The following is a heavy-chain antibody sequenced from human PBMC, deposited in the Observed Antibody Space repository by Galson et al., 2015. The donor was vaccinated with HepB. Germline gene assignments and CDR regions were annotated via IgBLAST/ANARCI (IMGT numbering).Heavy chain of an antibody. J-gene: IGHJ6*02. CDR2: ISGGGGDT. Sequence: SLRLSCAASGFTFSGHAMSWVRQAPGKGLEWVSAISGGGGDTYYADSVEGRFTISRDNSKNMLYLQMSSLRAEDTAIYYCAKSILTEDYYYYYGMDVWGQGTTGTVSS. V-gene: IGHV3-23*01. CDR1: GFTFSGHA. CDR3: AKSILTEDYYYYYGMDV.